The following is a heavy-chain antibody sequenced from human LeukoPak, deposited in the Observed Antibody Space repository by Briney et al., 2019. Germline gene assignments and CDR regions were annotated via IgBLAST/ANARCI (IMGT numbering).Heavy chain of an antibody. D-gene: IGHD3-10*02. CDR1: GFTFSNYA. CDR3: AELGITMIGGV. J-gene: IGHJ6*04. Sequence: GGSLRLSCAASGFTFSNYAMSWVRQAPGKGLEWVSTISNSDGNTYYADSVKGRFTISRDNSKNTLYLQMNSLRAEDTAVYYCAELGITMIGGVWGKGTTVTISS. CDR2: ISNSDGNT. V-gene: IGHV3-23*01.